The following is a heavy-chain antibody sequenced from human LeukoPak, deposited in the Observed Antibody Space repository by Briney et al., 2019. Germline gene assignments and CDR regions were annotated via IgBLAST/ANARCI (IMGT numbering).Heavy chain of an antibody. V-gene: IGHV4-31*03. J-gene: IGHJ3*02. CDR1: GGSISSGGYY. D-gene: IGHD3-10*01. Sequence: PSQTLSLTCTVSGGSISSGGYYWSWIRQHPGKGLEWIGYIYYSGSTYYNPSLKSRVTISVDRSKNQFSLKLSSVTAADTAVYYCARDRVAGNGGWKMLAFDIWGQGTMVTVSS. CDR2: IYYSGST. CDR3: ARDRVAGNGGWKMLAFDI.